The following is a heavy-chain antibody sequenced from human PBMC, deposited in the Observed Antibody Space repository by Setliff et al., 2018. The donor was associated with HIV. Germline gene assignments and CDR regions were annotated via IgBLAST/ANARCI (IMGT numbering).Heavy chain of an antibody. J-gene: IGHJ4*02. CDR1: GGSISSYY. V-gene: IGHV4-4*08. CDR3: ARSEYSSSGGDFDY. Sequence: SETLSLTCTVSGGSISSYYWSWIRQPPGKGLEWIEYIYTSGSTNYNPSLKSRVTISVDTSKNQFSLKLSSVTAADTAVYYCARSEYSSSGGDFDYWGQGTLVTVSS. D-gene: IGHD6-6*01. CDR2: IYTSGST.